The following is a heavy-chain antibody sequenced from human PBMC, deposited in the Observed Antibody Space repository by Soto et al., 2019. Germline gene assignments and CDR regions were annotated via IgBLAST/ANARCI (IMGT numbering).Heavy chain of an antibody. CDR2: IIPIFGTA. CDR3: ARGIVVVPAAKDEYYYYYGMDV. CDR1: GGTFSSYA. J-gene: IGHJ6*02. Sequence: SVKVSCKASGGTFSSYAISWVRQAPGQGLEWMGGIIPIFGTANYAQKFQGRVTITADESTSTAYMELSSLRSEDTAVYYCARGIVVVPAAKDEYYYYYGMDVWGQGTTVTVSS. D-gene: IGHD2-2*01. V-gene: IGHV1-69*13.